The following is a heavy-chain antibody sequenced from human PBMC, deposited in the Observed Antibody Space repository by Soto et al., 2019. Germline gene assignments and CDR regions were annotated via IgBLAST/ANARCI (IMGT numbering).Heavy chain of an antibody. V-gene: IGHV3-30-3*01. J-gene: IGHJ6*02. CDR3: ARDGTIAARTYYYYGMDV. CDR1: GFTFSSYA. CDR2: ISYDGSNK. D-gene: IGHD6-6*01. Sequence: GGSLRLSCAASGFTFSSYAMHWVRQAPGKGLEWVAVISYDGSNKYYADSVKGRFTISRDNSKNTLYLQMNSLRAEDTAVYYCARDGTIAARTYYYYGMDVWGQGTTVTVSS.